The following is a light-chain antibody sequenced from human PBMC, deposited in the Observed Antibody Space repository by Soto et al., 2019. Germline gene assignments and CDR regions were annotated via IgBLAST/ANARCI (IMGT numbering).Light chain of an antibody. CDR3: QHIHSIPIT. CDR2: AAS. Sequence: DIQMTQSPSSLSASVGDRVTSTCRASQSVSSDLNWYQQKAGKAPKLLIYAASSLQSGVPSRFSGSGSGTHFILTISSLQPEDFATYYCQHIHSIPITFGQGTRLEIK. J-gene: IGKJ5*01. CDR1: QSVSSD. V-gene: IGKV1-39*01.